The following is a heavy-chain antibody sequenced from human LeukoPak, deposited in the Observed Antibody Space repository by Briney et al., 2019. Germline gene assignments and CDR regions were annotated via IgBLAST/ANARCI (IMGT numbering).Heavy chain of an antibody. CDR1: GGSISSSSYY. V-gene: IGHV4-39*07. CDR2: IYYSGYT. Sequence: PSETLSLTCTVSGGSISSSSYYWGWIRQPPGKGLEWIGSIYYSGYTYYNPSLKSRVTISVDTSKNQFSLKLSSVTAADTAVYYCARTGHLGYCSPASCYFGGSWGQGTLVTVSS. CDR3: ARTGHLGYCSPASCYFGGS. D-gene: IGHD2-15*01. J-gene: IGHJ5*02.